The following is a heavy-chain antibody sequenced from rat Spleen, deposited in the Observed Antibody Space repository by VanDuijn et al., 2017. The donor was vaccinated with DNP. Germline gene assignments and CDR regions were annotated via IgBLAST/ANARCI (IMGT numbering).Heavy chain of an antibody. CDR1: GITFSDHN. CDR3: ASHNSGYFDY. V-gene: IGHV5-25*01. D-gene: IGHD4-3*01. J-gene: IGHJ2*01. CDR2: ISTGGGNT. Sequence: EVQLVESGGGLVQPGRSLKLSCVVAGITFSDHNMAWVRQAPKKSLEWVASISTGGGNTYYRDSVKGRFTISRDNAKSTLYLQMDSLRSEDTATYYCASHNSGYFDYWGQGVMVTVSS.